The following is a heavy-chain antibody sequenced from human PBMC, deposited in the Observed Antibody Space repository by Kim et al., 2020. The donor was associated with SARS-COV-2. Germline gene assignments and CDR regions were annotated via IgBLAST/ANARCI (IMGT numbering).Heavy chain of an antibody. D-gene: IGHD6-13*01. V-gene: IGHV3-13*01. Sequence: YPGAVKGRFTISRENAKNSLYLQMNSLRAGDTAVYYCARAAAGSSAPLDYWGQGTLVTVSS. CDR3: ARAAAGSSAPLDY. J-gene: IGHJ4*02.